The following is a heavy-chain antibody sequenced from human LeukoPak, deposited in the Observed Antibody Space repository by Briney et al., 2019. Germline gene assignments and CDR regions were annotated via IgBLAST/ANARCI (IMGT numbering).Heavy chain of an antibody. V-gene: IGHV2-5*02. CDR1: GFSLSTSGVG. CDR2: IYWDDDK. Sequence: SGPTLVNPTQTLTLTCTFSGFSLSTSGVGVGWIRQPPGKALEWLALIYWDDDKRYSPSLKSRLTITNDTSKNQVVLTMTNMDPVDTATYYCAHSRLYYDILTGYSFFCYFDYWGQGTLVTVSS. D-gene: IGHD3-9*01. CDR3: AHSRLYYDILTGYSFFCYFDY. J-gene: IGHJ4*02.